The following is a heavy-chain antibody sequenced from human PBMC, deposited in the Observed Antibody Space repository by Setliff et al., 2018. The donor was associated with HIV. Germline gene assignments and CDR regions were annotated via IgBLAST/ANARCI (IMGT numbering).Heavy chain of an antibody. V-gene: IGHV4-39*02. D-gene: IGHD3-22*01. CDR1: GGSINRSNYY. J-gene: IGHJ4*02. CDR3: ARDFSTYYSIDS. Sequence: SETLSLTCTVPGGSINRSNYYWGWIRQPPGKGLEWIGTISYTGSTYYDPSLKSRVTISLDTSKNQFFLKLSSVTAPDTAVYFCARDFSTYYSIDSWGQGTLVTVSS. CDR2: ISYTGST.